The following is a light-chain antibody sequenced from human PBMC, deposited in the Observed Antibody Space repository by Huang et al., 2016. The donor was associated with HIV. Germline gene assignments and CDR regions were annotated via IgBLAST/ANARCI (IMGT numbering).Light chain of an antibody. J-gene: IGKJ3*01. V-gene: IGKV1-16*02. CDR1: QGISNS. CDR2: AAS. CDR3: QQYHKYPLT. Sequence: DIQMTQSPSSLSASVGDRVTITCRASQGISNSLAWFQQKPGKAPKSLIYAASRLLSGVSSKFSGRGSGTDFTLTISSLQPDDFATYYCQQYHKYPLTFGPGTKVDLK.